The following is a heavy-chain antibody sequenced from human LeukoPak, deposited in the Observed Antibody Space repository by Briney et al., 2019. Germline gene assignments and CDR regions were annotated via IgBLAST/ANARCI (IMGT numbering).Heavy chain of an antibody. CDR3: ARQAYSSSWPFDY. Sequence: PSETLSLTCTVSGGSISSSSYYWGWIRQPPGKGLEWIGSIYYSGSTYYNPSLKSRVTISVDTSKNQFSLKLSSVTAADTAVYYCARQAYSSSWPFDYWGQGTLVTVSS. V-gene: IGHV4-39*07. D-gene: IGHD6-13*01. J-gene: IGHJ4*02. CDR1: GGSISSSSYY. CDR2: IYYSGST.